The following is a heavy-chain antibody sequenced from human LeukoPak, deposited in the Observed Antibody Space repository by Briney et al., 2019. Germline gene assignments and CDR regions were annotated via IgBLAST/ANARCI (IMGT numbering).Heavy chain of an antibody. Sequence: GGPLRLSCAASGFTFSSYAMSWVRQAPGKGLEWGSAIVGSGASTYYADSVKGRFTISRDNSKNTLHLQMNSLRAEDTAIYHCAKVRVVGDYNWFFDLWGRGTLVTVSS. CDR3: AKVRVVGDYNWFFDL. CDR2: IVGSGAST. J-gene: IGHJ2*01. V-gene: IGHV3-23*01. D-gene: IGHD4-17*01. CDR1: GFTFSSYA.